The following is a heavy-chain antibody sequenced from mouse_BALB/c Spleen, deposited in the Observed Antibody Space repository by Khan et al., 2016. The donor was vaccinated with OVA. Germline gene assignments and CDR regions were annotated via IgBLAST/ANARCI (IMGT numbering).Heavy chain of an antibody. CDR2: ISTGGHYT. CDR3: ARLAYYDDSEGVAD. V-gene: IGHV5-6*01. J-gene: IGHJ3*01. CDR1: GFTFSTYG. Sequence: EVQLVESGGDLVKPGGSLKLSCAASGFTFSTYGMSWVRQTPDKRLEWVATISTGGHYTYYPDSVTGRFTISRDNAKHTLKLQRTILKSEDTARFYCARLAYYDDSEGVADWGQGTLVTVSA. D-gene: IGHD1-1*01.